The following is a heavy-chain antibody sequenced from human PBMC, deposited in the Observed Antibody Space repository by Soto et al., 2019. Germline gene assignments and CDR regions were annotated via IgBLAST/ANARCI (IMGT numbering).Heavy chain of an antibody. CDR1: VYNFTGYY. CDR3: ARSFPMITFGRVIATDPSYHYGMDV. V-gene: IGHV1-2*04. CDR2: INPNSGGT. J-gene: IGHJ6*01. Sequence: ASVKVYFKTSVYNFTGYYVHLVRQAPRQGLEWMGWINPNSGGTNYAQKFQGWVTMTRDTSISTAYMDLSRLRSDDTAVYYCARSFPMITFGRVIATDPSYHYGMDVWGQGTPVTVSS. D-gene: IGHD3-16*02.